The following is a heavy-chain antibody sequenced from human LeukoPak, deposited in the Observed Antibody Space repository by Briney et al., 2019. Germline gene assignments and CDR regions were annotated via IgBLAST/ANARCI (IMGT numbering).Heavy chain of an antibody. CDR1: GFTFYTYS. CDR3: ARDRIIYGDYGDAFDI. D-gene: IGHD4-17*01. CDR2: ISSSSNYI. Sequence: GGSLRLSCAASGFTFYTYSMNWVRQAPGKGLEWVSSISSSSNYIYYADSVKGRFTISRDNAKNSLYLQMNSLRAEDTAVYYCARDRIIYGDYGDAFDIWGQGTMVTVSS. V-gene: IGHV3-21*01. J-gene: IGHJ3*02.